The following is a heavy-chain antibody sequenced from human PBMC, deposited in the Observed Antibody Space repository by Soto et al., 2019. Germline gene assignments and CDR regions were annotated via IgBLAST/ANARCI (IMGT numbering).Heavy chain of an antibody. CDR3: ARARVRFYDSSGYYGNYFDY. Sequence: GGSLRLSCAASGFTFSSYSMNWVRQAPGKGLEWVSYISSSSSTIYYADSVKGRFTISRDNAKNSLYLQMNSLRDEDTAVYYCARARVRFYDSSGYYGNYFDYWGQGTLVTVSS. V-gene: IGHV3-48*02. CDR1: GFTFSSYS. D-gene: IGHD3-22*01. CDR2: ISSSSSTI. J-gene: IGHJ4*02.